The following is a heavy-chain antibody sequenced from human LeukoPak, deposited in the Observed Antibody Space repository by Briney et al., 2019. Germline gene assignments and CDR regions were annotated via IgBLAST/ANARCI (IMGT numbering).Heavy chain of an antibody. CDR3: ARDSETAGYNWIDP. Sequence: PGGSLRLSCAASGFTFSSYSMNWVRQAPGKGLEWVSSISSRSSYIYYADSVKGRFTISRDNAKNSLHLQMNSLRAEDTAVYYCARDSETAGYNWIDPWGQGTLVTVSS. D-gene: IGHD6-13*01. V-gene: IGHV3-21*01. CDR1: GFTFSSYS. J-gene: IGHJ5*02. CDR2: ISSRSSYI.